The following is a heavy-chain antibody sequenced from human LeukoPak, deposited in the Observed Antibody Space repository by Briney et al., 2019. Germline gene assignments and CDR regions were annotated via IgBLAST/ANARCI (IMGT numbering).Heavy chain of an antibody. J-gene: IGHJ4*02. CDR3: ARDTKSYSYSSGWFDY. D-gene: IGHD6-19*01. CDR1: GFTFKSYP. Sequence: GGSLRLSCATSGFTFKSYPMHWVRQAPGKGLEWLALISFDGRNKYAADAVKGRFTISRDNSKNTLYLQMNSLRAEDTAVYYCARDTKSYSYSSGWFDYWGQGTLVTVSS. CDR2: ISFDGRNK. V-gene: IGHV3-30*04.